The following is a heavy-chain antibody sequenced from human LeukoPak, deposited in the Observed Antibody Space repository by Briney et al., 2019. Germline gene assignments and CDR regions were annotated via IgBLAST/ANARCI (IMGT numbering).Heavy chain of an antibody. CDR3: ARGPTVSYYYGMDV. D-gene: IGHD1-14*01. J-gene: IGHJ6*02. V-gene: IGHV4-4*02. CDR2: IDHSGRT. Sequence: SETLSLTCAVSGGSISSRNWWSWVRQPPGKGLEWIGEIDHSGRTNYNPSLKSRVTISVDKSKNQFSLKLTSVTAADTAVYYCARGPTVSYYYGMDVWGQGTTVTVSS. CDR1: GGSISSRNW.